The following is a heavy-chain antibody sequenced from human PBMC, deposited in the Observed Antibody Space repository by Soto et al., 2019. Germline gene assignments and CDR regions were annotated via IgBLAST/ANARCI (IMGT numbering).Heavy chain of an antibody. Sequence: PSETLSLTCTVSGGSISSSSYYWCGIRQPPGKGLEGIGRICCSGSTYYNPSLKSRVTISVDTSKNQFSLKLSSVTAADTAVYYCARSYDFWSGYFDYWGQGTLVTVSS. CDR1: GGSISSSSYY. CDR2: ICCSGST. D-gene: IGHD3-3*01. V-gene: IGHV4-39*07. CDR3: ARSYDFWSGYFDY. J-gene: IGHJ4*02.